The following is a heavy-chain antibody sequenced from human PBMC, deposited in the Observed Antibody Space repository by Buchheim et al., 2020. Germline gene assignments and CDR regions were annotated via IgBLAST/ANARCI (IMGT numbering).Heavy chain of an antibody. Sequence: QVQLQESGPGLVKPSQTLSLTCAVYGGSFSGYYWSWIRQPPGKGLEWIGEINHSGSTNYNPSLKSRVTISVDTSKNQFSLKLSSVTAADTAVYYCARARIVVVVAATPAYYYYGMDVWGQGTT. CDR3: ARARIVVVVAATPAYYYYGMDV. D-gene: IGHD2-15*01. CDR2: INHSGST. V-gene: IGHV4-34*09. J-gene: IGHJ6*02. CDR1: GGSFSGYY.